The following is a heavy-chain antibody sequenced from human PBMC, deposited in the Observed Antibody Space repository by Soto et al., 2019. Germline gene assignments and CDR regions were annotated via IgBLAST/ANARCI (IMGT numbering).Heavy chain of an antibody. J-gene: IGHJ4*02. CDR2: IYWDDDK. D-gene: IGHD3-3*01. Sequence: QITLKESGPTQVKPTQTLTLTCTFSGFSLTTSGVGVGWIRQSPGKAPEWLALIYWDDDKRYSPSLKSRLTNTKDTATNQLVLTMADLDPAETATYYCAHRVLRTVFGLVTTTAIYFNFWGQGTPVAVSS. V-gene: IGHV2-5*02. CDR3: AHRVLRTVFGLVTTTAIYFNF. CDR1: GFSLTTSGVG.